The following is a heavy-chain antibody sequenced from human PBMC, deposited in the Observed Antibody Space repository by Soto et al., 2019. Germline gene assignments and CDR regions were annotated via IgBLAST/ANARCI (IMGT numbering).Heavy chain of an antibody. J-gene: IGHJ5*02. V-gene: IGHV1-3*01. CDR1: GGTFSSYG. Sequence: VASVKVSCKASGGTFSSYGIHWVRQAPGQRLEWMGWINAANGDTKYSPKFQGRVTITRDTSASTAYMELSSLRSEDTAVYYCVRRHVSATGIDWFDPWGQGTLVTVSS. CDR2: INAANGDT. CDR3: VRRHVSATGIDWFDP. D-gene: IGHD6-13*01.